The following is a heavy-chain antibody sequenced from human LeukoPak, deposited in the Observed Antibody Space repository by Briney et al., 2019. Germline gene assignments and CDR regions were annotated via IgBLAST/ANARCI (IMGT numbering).Heavy chain of an antibody. CDR3: ARVGRGLYSMDV. CDR1: GFTFSIHG. Sequence: QSGGSLRLSCAVSGFTFSIHGMNGVRQTPGKGLGWVSYIINSRGTIYYADSVQGRFTISRDNAKNTLYLQMNSLRDEDTAVYYSARVGRGLYSMDVWGQGTTVTVS. V-gene: IGHV3-48*02. J-gene: IGHJ6*02. CDR2: IINSRGTI. D-gene: IGHD3-10*01.